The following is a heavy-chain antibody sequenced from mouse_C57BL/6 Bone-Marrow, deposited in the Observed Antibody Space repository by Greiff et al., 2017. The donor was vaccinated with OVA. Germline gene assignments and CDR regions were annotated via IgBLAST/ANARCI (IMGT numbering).Heavy chain of an antibody. CDR2: IHPNSGST. D-gene: IGHD2-3*01. Sequence: VKLQQPGAELVKPGASVKLSCKASGYTFTSYWMHWVKQRPGQGLEWIGMIHPNSGSTNYNEKFKSKATLTVDKSSSPAYMQLSSLTSEDSAVYYSAREDGGHYRLGCWGKGVTLTVSS. J-gene: IGHJ2*01. CDR1: GYTFTSYW. V-gene: IGHV1-64*01. CDR3: AREDGGHYRLGC.